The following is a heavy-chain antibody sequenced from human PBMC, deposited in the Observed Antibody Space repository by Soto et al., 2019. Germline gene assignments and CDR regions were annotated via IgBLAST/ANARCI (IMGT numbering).Heavy chain of an antibody. V-gene: IGHV4-31*02. CDR1: GCSSSSGGYY. J-gene: IGHJ4*02. D-gene: IGHD4-17*01. CDR2: IYYSGST. CDR3: AREKAYGGVDY. Sequence: TLSLTYTVSGCSSSSGGYYWSWIRQHPGKGLEWIGYIYYSGSTYYNPSLKSRVTISVDTSKNQFSLKLSSVTAADTAVYYCAREKAYGGVDYWGQGTLVTVSS.